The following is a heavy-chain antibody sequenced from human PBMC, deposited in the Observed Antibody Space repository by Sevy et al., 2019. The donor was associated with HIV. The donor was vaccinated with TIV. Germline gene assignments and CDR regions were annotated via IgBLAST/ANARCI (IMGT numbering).Heavy chain of an antibody. CDR2: ISVSGGST. Sequence: GSLRLSCAASGFTFSSYAMSWVRQAPGKGLEWVSAISVSGGSTYYTDSVKGRFTISRDNFKNTLYLQMNSLRAEDTAVYYCAKEWGSYDYIWGSYRSGDAFDIWGQGTMVTVSS. V-gene: IGHV3-23*01. D-gene: IGHD3-16*02. CDR1: GFTFSSYA. CDR3: AKEWGSYDYIWGSYRSGDAFDI. J-gene: IGHJ3*02.